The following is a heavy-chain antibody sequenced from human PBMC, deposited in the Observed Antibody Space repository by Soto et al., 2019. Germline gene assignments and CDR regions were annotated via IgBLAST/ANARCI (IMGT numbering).Heavy chain of an antibody. CDR2: IYYSGST. Sequence: PSETLSLTCTVSGGSSSSSSYYWGWIRQPPGKGLEWIGSIYYSGSTYYNPSLKSRVTISVDTSKNQFSLKLSSVTAADTAVYYCARQASYYYYYGMDVWGQGTTVTVSS. V-gene: IGHV4-39*01. CDR3: ARQASYYYYYGMDV. J-gene: IGHJ6*02. CDR1: GGSSSSSSYY.